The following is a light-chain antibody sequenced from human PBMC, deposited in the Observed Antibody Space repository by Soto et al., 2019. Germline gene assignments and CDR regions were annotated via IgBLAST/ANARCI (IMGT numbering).Light chain of an antibody. J-gene: IGKJ5*01. Sequence: IVLTQSPGTLSLSPGESTTLSCRASQSVGSSYLAWYQQKPGQAPRLLIYGASSRATGIPDRFSGSGSGADFSLTINRLEPEDFAVYYCQQYGRSITFGQGTRLEIK. V-gene: IGKV3-20*01. CDR2: GAS. CDR3: QQYGRSIT. CDR1: QSVGSSY.